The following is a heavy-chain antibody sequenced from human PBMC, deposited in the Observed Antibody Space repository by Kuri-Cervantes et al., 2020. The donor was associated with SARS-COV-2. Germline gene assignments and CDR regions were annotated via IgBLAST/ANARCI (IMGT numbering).Heavy chain of an antibody. V-gene: IGHV1-46*01. CDR2: INPSGGST. Sequence: ASVKVSCKASGYTFTSYYMHWVRQAPGQGLEWMGIINPSGGSTSYAQKFQGRVTMTTDTSTSTAYMELRSLRSDDTAVYYCARDHRGATLDYWGQGTLVTVSS. D-gene: IGHD1-26*01. J-gene: IGHJ4*02. CDR1: GYTFTSYY. CDR3: ARDHRGATLDY.